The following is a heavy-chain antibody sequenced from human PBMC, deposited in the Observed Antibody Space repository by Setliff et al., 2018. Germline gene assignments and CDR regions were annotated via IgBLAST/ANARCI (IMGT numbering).Heavy chain of an antibody. J-gene: IGHJ4*02. CDR2: ISSSSSYI. CDR3: ARISGNDDILTGYSVGYYFDY. Sequence: GGSLRLSCAASGFTFSSYGMNWVRQAPGKGLEWVSSISSSSSYIHYADSVKGRFTISRDNAKNSLYLQMNSLRAEDTAVYYCARISGNDDILTGYSVGYYFDYWGQGTLVTVSS. D-gene: IGHD3-9*01. CDR1: GFTFSSYG. V-gene: IGHV3-21*01.